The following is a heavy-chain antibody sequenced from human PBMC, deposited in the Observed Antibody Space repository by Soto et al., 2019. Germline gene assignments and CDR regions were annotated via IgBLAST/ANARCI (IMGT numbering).Heavy chain of an antibody. CDR2: IKQDGSEK. J-gene: IGHJ6*02. D-gene: IGHD3-9*01. CDR1: GFTFSTYW. Sequence: GGSLRLSCVASGFTFSTYWMTWVRQAPGKVLEWVANIKQDGSEKFYVDSVKGRFTISRDNAKNSLYLQMNSLRVEDTAVYYCASASLRYFDWPSEGGMDVWGQGTTVTVSS. V-gene: IGHV3-7*01. CDR3: ASASLRYFDWPSEGGMDV.